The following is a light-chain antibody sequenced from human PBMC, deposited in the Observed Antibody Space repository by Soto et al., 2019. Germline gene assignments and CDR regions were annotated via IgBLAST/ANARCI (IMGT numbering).Light chain of an antibody. J-gene: IGKJ3*01. CDR1: QSVRSSY. CDR3: QQYGSSLFT. Sequence: EIVLTQSPGTLSLSPGERATLNCRASQSVRSSYLAWYQQQPGQAPRLLIHGASRRATGIPDRFSGSGSGTDFTLTISRLEPEDFAVYYCQQYGSSLFTFGPGTKVDIK. V-gene: IGKV3-20*01. CDR2: GAS.